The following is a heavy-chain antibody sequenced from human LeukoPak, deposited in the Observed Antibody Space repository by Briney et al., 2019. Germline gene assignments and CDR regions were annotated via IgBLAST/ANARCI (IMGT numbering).Heavy chain of an antibody. J-gene: IGHJ5*02. Sequence: TSETLSLTCTVSGGSISSYYWSWIRQPPGKGLEWIGYIYYSGSTNYNPSLKSRVTISVDTSKSQFSLKLSSVTAADTAVYYCARGDYVWGSYRYNRNWFDPWGQGTLVTVSS. CDR2: IYYSGST. V-gene: IGHV4-59*01. CDR3: ARGDYVWGSYRYNRNWFDP. CDR1: GGSISSYY. D-gene: IGHD3-16*02.